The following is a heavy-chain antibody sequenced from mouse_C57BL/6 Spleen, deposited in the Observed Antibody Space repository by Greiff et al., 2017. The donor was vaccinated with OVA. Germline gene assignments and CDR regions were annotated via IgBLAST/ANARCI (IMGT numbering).Heavy chain of an antibody. CDR2: ISSGGSYT. J-gene: IGHJ4*01. CDR1: GFTFSSYG. Sequence: EVQLQQSGGDLVKPGGSLKLSCAASGFTFSSYGMSWVRQTPDKRLEWVATISSGGSYTYYPDSVKGRFTISRDNAKNTLYLQMSSLKSEDTAMYYCARQDPSSTSVPYYAMYYWGQGTSVTVSS. D-gene: IGHD1-1*01. V-gene: IGHV5-6*01. CDR3: ARQDPSSTSVPYYAMYY.